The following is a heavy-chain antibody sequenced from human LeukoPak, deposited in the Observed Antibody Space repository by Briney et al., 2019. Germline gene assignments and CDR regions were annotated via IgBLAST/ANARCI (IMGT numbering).Heavy chain of an antibody. CDR3: ARDGYNYFDY. CDR2: ISYDGSNK. V-gene: IGHV3-30*04. CDR1: GFTFSSYA. J-gene: IGHJ4*02. Sequence: GGTLRLSCAASGFTFSSYAMHWVRQAPGKGLEWVAVISYDGSNKYYADSVKGRFTISRDNSKNTLYLQMNSLRAEDTAVYYCARDGYNYFDYWGQGTLVTVSS. D-gene: IGHD5-24*01.